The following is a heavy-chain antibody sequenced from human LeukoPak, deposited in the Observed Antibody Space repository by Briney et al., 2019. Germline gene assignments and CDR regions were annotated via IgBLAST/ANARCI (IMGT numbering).Heavy chain of an antibody. CDR3: ALSGSGPADS. J-gene: IGHJ4*02. V-gene: IGHV4-59*11. Sequence: SETLSLTCAVSGDSIRSHSWSGLRLPPGKGLEWIGYTGSTNYNPSLKSRVTIAADTSMNQFSLKLTSVTAADTAVYYCALSGSGPADSWGQGIMVTVSS. CDR1: GDSIRSHS. CDR2: TGST. D-gene: IGHD6-25*01.